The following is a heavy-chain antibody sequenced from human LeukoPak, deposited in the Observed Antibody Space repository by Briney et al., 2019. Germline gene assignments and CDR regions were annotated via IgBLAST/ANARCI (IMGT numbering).Heavy chain of an antibody. D-gene: IGHD2-15*01. V-gene: IGHV3-30*04. CDR1: GFTFSSYA. Sequence: GGSLRLSCAASGFTFSSYAMHWVRQAPGKGLEWVAVISYDGSNKYYADSVKGRFTISRDNSKNTLYLQMNSLRAEDTAVYYCAREVKDIVVVVAATHYYMDVWGKGTTVTISS. CDR2: ISYDGSNK. CDR3: AREVKDIVVVVAATHYYMDV. J-gene: IGHJ6*03.